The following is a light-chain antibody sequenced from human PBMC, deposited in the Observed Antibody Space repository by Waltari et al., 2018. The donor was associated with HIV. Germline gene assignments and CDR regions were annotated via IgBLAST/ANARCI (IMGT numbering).Light chain of an antibody. CDR2: LGS. Sequence: DIVMSQSPLSLPVTPGEPDSISCRSRQSLQSSNGYKYLDRYLQRPGQSPQLLIYLGSNRASGVPDRFSGSGSGTDFTLKISRVEAEDVGVYYCMQGRQTPISFGQGTRLEIK. J-gene: IGKJ5*01. V-gene: IGKV2-28*01. CDR3: MQGRQTPIS. CDR1: QSLQSSNGYKY.